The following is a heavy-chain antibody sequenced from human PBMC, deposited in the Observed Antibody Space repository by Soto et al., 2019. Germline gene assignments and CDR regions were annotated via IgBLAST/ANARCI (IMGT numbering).Heavy chain of an antibody. Sequence: ASVKVSCKASGYRLTTYAMHWVRQAPGQGLEWMGWINAGNGNTKSSQKFQDRVTITSDTSASTVYMELSSLRSEDTAVYYCASAPYIYGSTIDYWGQGTLVTVSS. CDR3: ASAPYIYGSTIDY. J-gene: IGHJ4*02. D-gene: IGHD5-18*01. CDR1: GYRLTTYA. V-gene: IGHV1-3*01. CDR2: INAGNGNT.